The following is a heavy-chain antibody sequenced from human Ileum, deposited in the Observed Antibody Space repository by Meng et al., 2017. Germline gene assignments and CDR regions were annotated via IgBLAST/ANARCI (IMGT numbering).Heavy chain of an antibody. V-gene: IGHV1-2*06. CDR3: AREGMVRGVPRFDY. D-gene: IGHD3-10*01. Sequence: QGQLVQSGAEVEKPGAPVKASCKASGVTFTDFYTHWVRQAPGQGLEWMGRIKPDSGDTKYAQKFQGRLAMTRDTSINTAHMELSSLRPDDTAVYYCAREGMVRGVPRFDYWGQGTLVTGSS. CDR2: IKPDSGDT. J-gene: IGHJ4*02. CDR1: GVTFTDFY.